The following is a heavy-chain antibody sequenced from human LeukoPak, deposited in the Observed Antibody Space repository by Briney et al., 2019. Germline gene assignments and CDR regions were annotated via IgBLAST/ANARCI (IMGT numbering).Heavy chain of an antibody. CDR1: GESFSGYF. Sequence: SETLSLTCAVSGESFSGYFWTWIRQPPGKGLEWIGESNHFGSTDYNPSLKSRVTISVDTSKKQFSLNVRSVTDADTAVYFCARGRQKLWSSPPPNTPSAKAVWAKGTRVTVPS. J-gene: IGHJ4*03. D-gene: IGHD3-10*01. CDR3: ARGRQKLWSSPPPNTPSAKAV. V-gene: IGHV4-34*01. CDR2: SNHFGST.